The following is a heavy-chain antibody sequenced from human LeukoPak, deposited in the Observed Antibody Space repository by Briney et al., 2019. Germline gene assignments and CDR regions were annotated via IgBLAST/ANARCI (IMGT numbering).Heavy chain of an antibody. J-gene: IGHJ5*02. V-gene: IGHV3-30*02. D-gene: IGHD6-13*01. CDR1: GFSFRNYG. CDR3: AKDGSSSWYYGWFDP. CDR2: IRYDGSDK. Sequence: GGSLRLSCAASGFSFRNYGMHWVRQAPGKGLEWVAFIRYDGSDKYYADSVKGRFTISRDNSKNTLYLQMNSLRAEDTAVYYCAKDGSSSWYYGWFDPWGQGTLVTVSS.